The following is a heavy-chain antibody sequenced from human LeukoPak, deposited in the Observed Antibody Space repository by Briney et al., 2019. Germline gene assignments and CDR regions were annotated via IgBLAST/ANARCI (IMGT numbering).Heavy chain of an antibody. CDR1: GFTSNNYG. Sequence: GGSLRLSCAASGFTSNNYGLIWVRQTPGKGLEWVAAISNDGGGTMYAAFVEGRFTISRDNSKSTLFLQMNSLRAEDTALYYCAKGSSGYFADLWGQGTLVTVSS. V-gene: IGHV3-23*01. CDR3: AKGSSGYFADL. CDR2: ISNDGGGT. J-gene: IGHJ5*02. D-gene: IGHD3-22*01.